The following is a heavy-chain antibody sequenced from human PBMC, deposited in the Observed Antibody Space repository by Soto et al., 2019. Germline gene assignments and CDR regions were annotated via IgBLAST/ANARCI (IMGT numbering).Heavy chain of an antibody. CDR1: GSTFSSYG. V-gene: IGHV3-33*01. D-gene: IGHD6-19*01. J-gene: IGHJ3*02. CDR3: ARDRHSSGFDAFDI. CDR2: IWYDGSNK. Sequence: LRLSCAASGSTFSSYGMHWVRQAPGKGLEWVAVIWYDGSNKYYADSVKGRFTISRDNSKNTLYLQMNSLRAEDTAVYYCARDRHSSGFDAFDIWGQGTMVTVSS.